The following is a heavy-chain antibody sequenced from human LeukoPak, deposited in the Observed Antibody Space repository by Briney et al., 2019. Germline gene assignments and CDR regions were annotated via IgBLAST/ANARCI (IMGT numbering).Heavy chain of an antibody. CDR1: GGSISSGGYS. J-gene: IGHJ5*02. Sequence: PSETLSLTCAVSGGSISSGGYSWSWIRQPPGKGLEWIGYIYHSGSTYYNPSLKSRVTISVDRSKNQFSLKLSSVTAADTAVYYCARAYGDYVSWFDPWGQGTLVTVSS. D-gene: IGHD4-17*01. CDR2: IYHSGST. CDR3: ARAYGDYVSWFDP. V-gene: IGHV4-30-2*01.